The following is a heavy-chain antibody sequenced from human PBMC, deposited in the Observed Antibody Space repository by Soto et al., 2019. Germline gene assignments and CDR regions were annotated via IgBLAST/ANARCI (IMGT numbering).Heavy chain of an antibody. CDR3: AKDSWYFDL. J-gene: IGHJ4*02. CDR1: GFVFTNFW. D-gene: IGHD6-13*01. V-gene: IGHV3-74*01. Sequence: GGSLRLSCEASGFVFTNFWMHWVRHVPGKGLVWVARIDTSGHSTNYAESVEGRFTISRDNAKNTVSLQMNSLRVEDTGVYYCAKDSWYFDLWSQGSQVTVSS. CDR2: IDTSGHST.